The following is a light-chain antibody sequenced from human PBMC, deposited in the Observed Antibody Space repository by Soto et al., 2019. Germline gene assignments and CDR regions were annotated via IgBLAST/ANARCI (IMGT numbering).Light chain of an antibody. J-gene: IGKJ4*01. V-gene: IGKV1-39*01. CDR2: ATS. CDR1: QNIDNY. Sequence: DIQMTQSPSSLSASLGDRVTITCLASQNIDNYLNWYQHKPGKAPKLLIYATSTLQSGVPARFSGSGSGTEFTLTISTLQAEDFATYFCQESYSTPAVSFGGGTKV. CDR3: QESYSTPAVS.